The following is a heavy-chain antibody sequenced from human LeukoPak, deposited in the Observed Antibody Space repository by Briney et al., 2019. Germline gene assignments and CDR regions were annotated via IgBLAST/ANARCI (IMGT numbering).Heavy chain of an antibody. CDR1: GGSISSYY. D-gene: IGHD6-13*01. CDR2: IYYSGST. CDR3: ARMGLAQYSSRARAFDI. J-gene: IGHJ3*02. V-gene: IGHV4-59*01. Sequence: PSETLSLTCTVSGGSISSYYWSWIRQPPGKGLEWIGYIYYSGSTNYNPSLKSRVTISVDTSRNQFSLKLSSVTAADTAVYYCARMGLAQYSSRARAFDIWGQGTMVTVSS.